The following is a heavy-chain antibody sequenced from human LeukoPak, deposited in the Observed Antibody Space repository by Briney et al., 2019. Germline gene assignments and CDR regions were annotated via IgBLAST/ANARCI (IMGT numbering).Heavy chain of an antibody. Sequence: SETLSLTCAVYGGSFSGYYWSWIIQPPGKGLEWIGEINHSGSTNYNPSLKSRVTISVDTSKNQFSLKLSSVTAADTAVYYCARGPGDYVWGSYRRFDYWGQGTLVTVSS. CDR3: ARGPGDYVWGSYRRFDY. CDR2: INHSGST. CDR1: GGSFSGYY. D-gene: IGHD3-16*02. J-gene: IGHJ4*02. V-gene: IGHV4-34*01.